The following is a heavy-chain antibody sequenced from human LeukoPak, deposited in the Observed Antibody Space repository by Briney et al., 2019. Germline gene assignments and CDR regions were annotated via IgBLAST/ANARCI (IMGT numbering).Heavy chain of an antibody. CDR3: ARLSSGPLTLDYYYYGMDV. CDR2: IIPTFGTA. D-gene: IGHD1-1*01. Sequence: SVKVSCKASGGTSSSYAISWVRQAPGQGLEWMGGIIPTFGTANYAQKFQGRVTITADESTSTAYMELSSLRSEDTAVYYCARLSSGPLTLDYYYYGMDVWGQGTTVTVS. V-gene: IGHV1-69*13. J-gene: IGHJ6*02. CDR1: GGTSSSYA.